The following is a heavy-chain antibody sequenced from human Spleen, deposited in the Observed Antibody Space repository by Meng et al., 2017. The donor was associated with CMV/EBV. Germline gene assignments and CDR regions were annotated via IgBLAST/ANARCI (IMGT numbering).Heavy chain of an antibody. CDR3: AIDLTYYYGSGIR. CDR2: ISSGGSII. CDR1: GFTFSSYG. J-gene: IGHJ4*02. Sequence: GGSLRLSCAASGFTFSSYGMNWVRQAPGKGLEWVSYISSGGSIIYYADSVKGRFTISRDNAKNSLFLQMNSLRAEDTAVYYCAIDLTYYYGSGIRGGQGTLVTVSS. D-gene: IGHD3-10*01. V-gene: IGHV3-48*04.